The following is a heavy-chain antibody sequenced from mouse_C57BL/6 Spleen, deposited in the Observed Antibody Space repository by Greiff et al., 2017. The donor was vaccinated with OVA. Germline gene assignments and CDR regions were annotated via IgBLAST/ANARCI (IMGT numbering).Heavy chain of an antibody. CDR3: ARRLHDYGDWYFDV. CDR1: GYAFSSSW. V-gene: IGHV1-82*01. Sequence: QVQLQQSGPELVKPGASVKISCKASGYAFSSSWMNWVKQRPGKGLEWIGRIYPGDGDTNYNGKFKGKATLTADKSSSTAYMQLSSLTSEDSAVYFCARRLHDYGDWYFDVWGTGTTVTVSS. CDR2: IYPGDGDT. D-gene: IGHD2-4*01. J-gene: IGHJ1*03.